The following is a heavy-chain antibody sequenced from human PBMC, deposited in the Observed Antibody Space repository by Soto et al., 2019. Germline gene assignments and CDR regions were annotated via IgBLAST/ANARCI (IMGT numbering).Heavy chain of an antibody. J-gene: IGHJ6*02. Sequence: GESLKISCKGSGYSFTSYWISWVRQMPGKGLEWMGRIDPSDSYTNYSPSFQGHVTISADKSISTAYLQMNSLRAEDTAVYYCARDLRDIAARSYYYYYGMDVWGQGTTVTVSS. CDR2: IDPSDSYT. D-gene: IGHD6-6*01. CDR1: GYSFTSYW. V-gene: IGHV5-10-1*01. CDR3: ARDLRDIAARSYYYYYGMDV.